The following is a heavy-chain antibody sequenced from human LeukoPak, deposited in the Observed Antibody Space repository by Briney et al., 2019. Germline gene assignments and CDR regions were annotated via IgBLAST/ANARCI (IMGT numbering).Heavy chain of an antibody. J-gene: IGHJ4*02. CDR3: AHRRGVRGVIPSYFDY. CDR1: GGSISSYYW. Sequence: TLSLTCTVSGGSISSYYWSWIRQPPGKGLEWIALIYWDDDKRYSPSLKSRLTITKDTSKNQVVLTMTNMDPVDTATYYCAHRRGVRGVIPSYFDYWGQGTLVTVSS. CDR2: IYWDDDK. V-gene: IGHV2-5*08. D-gene: IGHD3-10*01.